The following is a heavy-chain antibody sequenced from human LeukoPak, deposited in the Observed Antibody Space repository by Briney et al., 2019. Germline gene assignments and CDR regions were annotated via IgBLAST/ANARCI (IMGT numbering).Heavy chain of an antibody. CDR3: ATYRQVLLPFES. CDR2: IYYSGST. CDR1: GGSISSYY. J-gene: IGHJ4*02. Sequence: TPSETLSLTCTVSGGSISSYYWSWIRQPPGKGLEWIGYIYYSGSTNYNPSLKSRVTISVDTSKNHFSLKLSSVTAADTAIYYCATYRQVLLPFESWGQGTLVTVSS. D-gene: IGHD2-8*02. V-gene: IGHV4-59*01.